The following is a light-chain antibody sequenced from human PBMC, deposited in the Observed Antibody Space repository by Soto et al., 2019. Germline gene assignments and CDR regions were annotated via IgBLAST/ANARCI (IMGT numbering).Light chain of an antibody. CDR1: QNINNW. J-gene: IGKJ1*01. Sequence: DIQMTQSPSTLSASIGDRVTITCRASQNINNWIAWYQQKPGKAPKFLIYDASTLESGVPSRFSSSGFGTEFSLTISSVQPDDFGSYYCQHMRTFGQGTKVEMK. CDR2: DAS. CDR3: QHMRT. V-gene: IGKV1-5*01.